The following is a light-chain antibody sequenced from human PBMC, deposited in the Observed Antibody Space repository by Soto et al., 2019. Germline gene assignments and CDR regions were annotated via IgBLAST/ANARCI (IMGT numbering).Light chain of an antibody. J-gene: IGLJ1*01. CDR2: DVF. V-gene: IGLV2-14*03. CDR3: SSYRDSSARA. Sequence: QSVLPQPASVSGSPGQSITISCTGTNSDLGAYDYVSWYQQHPGKAPRLLIDDVFNRPSGVSDRFSGSKSANTSSRTNAGLQADDEDDYYCSSYRDSSARAVGPGTKFTVL. CDR1: NSDLGAYDY.